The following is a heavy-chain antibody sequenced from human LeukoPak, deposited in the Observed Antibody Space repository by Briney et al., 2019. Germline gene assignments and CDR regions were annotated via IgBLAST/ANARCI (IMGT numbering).Heavy chain of an antibody. J-gene: IGHJ4*02. Sequence: GGSLRLSCAASGFTFSSYWMHWVRQAPGKGLVWVSRINSDGSSTSYADSVKGRFTISRDNAKNTLYLQMNSLRAEDTAVYYCARVKYSSGWYIFLDYWGQGTLVTVSS. V-gene: IGHV3-74*01. CDR3: ARVKYSSGWYIFLDY. CDR1: GFTFSSYW. D-gene: IGHD6-19*01. CDR2: INSDGSST.